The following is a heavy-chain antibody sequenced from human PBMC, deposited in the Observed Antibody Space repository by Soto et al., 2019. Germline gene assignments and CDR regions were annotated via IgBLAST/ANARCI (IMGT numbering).Heavy chain of an antibody. CDR2: INTDGSNT. Sequence: RLPWGASGVTFNRSWMPWVRHAPGKGLVWVSHINTDGSNTNYADSVKGRFTISRDNAKSTLFLQMNSLRDEDTAVYYCAREFCSGGNCYTYYFDPWGQGIPVTVSS. V-gene: IGHV3-74*01. D-gene: IGHD2-15*01. J-gene: IGHJ5*02. CDR1: GVTFNRSW. CDR3: AREFCSGGNCYTYYFDP.